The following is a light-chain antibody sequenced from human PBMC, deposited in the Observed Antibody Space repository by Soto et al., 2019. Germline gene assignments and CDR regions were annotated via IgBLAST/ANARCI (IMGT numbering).Light chain of an antibody. CDR1: QSVAND. J-gene: IGKJ1*01. CDR3: QQYGSSGT. CDR2: GAS. Sequence: EIVMTQSPATLSVSPGERATLSCRASQSVANDLAWYQHKPGQAPRLLTHGASTRATGIPARFSGVGSGTEFTLTISSLQSEDFAVYYCQQYGSSGTFGQGTKVEIK. V-gene: IGKV3-15*01.